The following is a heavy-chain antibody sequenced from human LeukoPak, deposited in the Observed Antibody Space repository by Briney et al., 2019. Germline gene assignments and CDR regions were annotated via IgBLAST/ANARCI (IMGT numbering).Heavy chain of an antibody. D-gene: IGHD3-10*01. CDR2: ISGSGGST. CDR3: ATDSTYYYDSGSSGPHYFDN. V-gene: IGHV3-23*01. Sequence: GGSLRLSCAASGFTFSSYAMSWVRHAPGKGLEWVSAISGSGGSTYYADSVKGRFTISRDNSKNTLYLQLDSLRPEDTAVYFCATDSTYYYDSGSSGPHYFDNWGQGTLVTVSS. CDR1: GFTFSSYA. J-gene: IGHJ4*02.